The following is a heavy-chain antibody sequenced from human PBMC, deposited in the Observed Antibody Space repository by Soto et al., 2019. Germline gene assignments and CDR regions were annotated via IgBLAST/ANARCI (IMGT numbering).Heavy chain of an antibody. V-gene: IGHV3-23*01. CDR2: ISGNGGRT. J-gene: IGHJ4*02. Sequence: PGGSLRLSCEACGVPFSNFAMNGVRQSQGKGLEWVSSISGNGGRTWYADSVRGRFSISRDNSQNTLFLQMNSLRGEDTAVYYCAKLGFSGTYFHFDYWGQGALVTVSS. CDR1: GVPFSNFA. D-gene: IGHD3-10*01. CDR3: AKLGFSGTYFHFDY.